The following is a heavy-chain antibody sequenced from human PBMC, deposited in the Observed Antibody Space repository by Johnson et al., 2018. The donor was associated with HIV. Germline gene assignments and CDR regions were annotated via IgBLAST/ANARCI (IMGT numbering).Heavy chain of an antibody. D-gene: IGHD3-16*01. CDR1: GFTVSSNY. V-gene: IGHV3-66*01. CDR3: ARAFSYGASDI. J-gene: IGHJ3*02. Sequence: VQFVESGGGLVQPGGSLRLSCAASGFTVSSNYMSWVRQAPGKGLEWVSVIYSGGRTYYADSVKGRFTISRDNSKNMMYLQMNSLRAEDTAVYYCARAFSYGASDIWGQGTMVTVSS. CDR2: IYSGGRT.